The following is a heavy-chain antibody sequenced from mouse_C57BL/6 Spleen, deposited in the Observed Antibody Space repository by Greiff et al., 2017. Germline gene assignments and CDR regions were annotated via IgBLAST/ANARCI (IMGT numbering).Heavy chain of an antibody. CDR2: ISSGSSTI. D-gene: IGHD2-1*01. CDR1: GFTFSDYG. CDR3: ARPGNFHWYFDV. J-gene: IGHJ1*03. V-gene: IGHV5-17*01. Sequence: EVKLMESGGGLVKPGGSLKLSCAASGFTFSDYGMHWVRQAPEKGLEWVAYISSGSSTIYYADTVKGRFTISRDNANNTLFLQMTSLRSEDTAMYYCARPGNFHWYFDVWGTGTTVTVSS.